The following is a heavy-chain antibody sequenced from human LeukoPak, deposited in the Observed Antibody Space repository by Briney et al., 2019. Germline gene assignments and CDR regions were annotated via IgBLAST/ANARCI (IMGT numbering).Heavy chain of an antibody. J-gene: IGHJ5*02. CDR1: GFTFSTFA. V-gene: IGHV3-53*01. CDR3: ARSYGSGSYFSWFDP. D-gene: IGHD3-10*01. Sequence: GGSLRLSCAASGFTFSTFAMIWVRQPPGKGLEWVSVIYSGGSTYYADSVKGRFTISRDNSKNTLYLQMNSLRAEDTAVYYCARSYGSGSYFSWFDPWGQGTLVTVSS. CDR2: IYSGGST.